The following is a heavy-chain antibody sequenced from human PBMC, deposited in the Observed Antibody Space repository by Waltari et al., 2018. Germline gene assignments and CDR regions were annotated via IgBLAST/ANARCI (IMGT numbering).Heavy chain of an antibody. V-gene: IGHV4-38-2*01. J-gene: IGHJ5*02. CDR3: ARQGSGYYPNWFDP. CDR2: IYHSGST. CDR1: GYSLSRGYY. D-gene: IGHD3-22*01. Sequence: QVQLQESGPGLVKPSETLSLTCAVSGYSLSRGYYWGWIRQPPGKGLEWIGSIYHSGSTYYNPSLKSRVTISVDTSKNQFSLKLSSVTAADTAVYYCARQGSGYYPNWFDPWGQGTLVTVSS.